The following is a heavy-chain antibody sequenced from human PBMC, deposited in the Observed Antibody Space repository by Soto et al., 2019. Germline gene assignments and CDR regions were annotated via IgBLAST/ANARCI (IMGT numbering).Heavy chain of an antibody. CDR2: INHSGST. D-gene: IGHD6-6*01. CDR3: ATGGGIGLQLGDSGSDWFDP. J-gene: IGHJ5*02. Sequence: QVQLQQWGAGLLKPSETLSLTCAVYGGSFSGYYWSWIRQPPGKGLEWIGEINHSGSTNYNPSLKSRVTISVDTSKNQFSLKLSSVTAADTAVYYCATGGGIGLQLGDSGSDWFDPWGQGTLVTVSS. CDR1: GGSFSGYY. V-gene: IGHV4-34*01.